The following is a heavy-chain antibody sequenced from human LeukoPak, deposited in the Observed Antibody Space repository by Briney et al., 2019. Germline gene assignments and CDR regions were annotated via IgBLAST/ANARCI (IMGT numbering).Heavy chain of an antibody. CDR1: GYTFSSYG. CDR2: ISAYSGDT. V-gene: IGHV1-18*04. Sequence: ASVKVSCKASGYTFSSYGISWVRQAPGQGLEWMGWISAYSGDTNYAQKFQGRVIMTTDTSTSPAYMELRSLRSDATAVYYCARGRNFDYWGQGTLVTVSS. J-gene: IGHJ4*02. CDR3: ARGRNFDY.